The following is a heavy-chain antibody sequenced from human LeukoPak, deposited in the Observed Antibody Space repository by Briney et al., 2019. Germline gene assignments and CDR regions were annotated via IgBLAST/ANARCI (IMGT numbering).Heavy chain of an antibody. CDR2: IYPGDSDT. CDR1: GYSFTSYW. Sequence: GESLKISCKGSGYSFTSYWIGWVRQMPGKGLEWMGIIYPGDSDTRYSPSFQGQVTISADKSISTAYLQWSSLKASNTAMYYCARGLRWLQFYDGHFDYWGQGTLVTVSS. CDR3: ARGLRWLQFYDGHFDY. V-gene: IGHV5-51*01. D-gene: IGHD5-24*01. J-gene: IGHJ4*02.